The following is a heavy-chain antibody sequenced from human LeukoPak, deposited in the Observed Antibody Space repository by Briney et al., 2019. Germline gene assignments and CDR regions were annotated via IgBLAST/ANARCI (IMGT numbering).Heavy chain of an antibody. D-gene: IGHD2-8*01. J-gene: IGHJ4*02. V-gene: IGHV4-59*08. Sequence: PSETLCLTCTVSGGSISSYYWSWIRQPPGKGLEWIGYIYYSGSTNYNPFLKSRVTISVDTSKNQFSLKLSSVTAADTAVYYCARLQVYYFDYWGQGTLVTVSS. CDR3: ARLQVYYFDY. CDR1: GGSISSYY. CDR2: IYYSGST.